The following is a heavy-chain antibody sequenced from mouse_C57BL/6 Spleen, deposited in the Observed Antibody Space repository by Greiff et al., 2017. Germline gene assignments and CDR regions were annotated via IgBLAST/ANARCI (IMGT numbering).Heavy chain of an antibody. J-gene: IGHJ1*03. V-gene: IGHV5-17*01. D-gene: IGHD1-1*01. CDR3: ARVSYYYGSSPRYFDV. Sequence: EVKLVESGGGLVKPGGSLKLSCAASGFTFSDYGMHWVRQAPEKGLEWVAYISSGSSTIYYADTVKGRFTISRDNAKNTLFLQMTSLRSEDTAMYYCARVSYYYGSSPRYFDVWGTGTTVTVSS. CDR1: GFTFSDYG. CDR2: ISSGSSTI.